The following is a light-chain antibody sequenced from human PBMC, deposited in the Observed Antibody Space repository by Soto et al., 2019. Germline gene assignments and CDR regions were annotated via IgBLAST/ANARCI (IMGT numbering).Light chain of an antibody. J-gene: IGKJ5*01. CDR1: QSISSY. CDR3: QQSYSTS. Sequence: MTQSPLSLPVTPGEPASISCRSSQSISSYLNWYQQKPGKAPKLLIYAASSLQSGVPSRFSGSGSGTDFTLTISSLQPEDFATYYCQQSYSTSFGQGTRLEIK. V-gene: IGKV1-39*01. CDR2: AAS.